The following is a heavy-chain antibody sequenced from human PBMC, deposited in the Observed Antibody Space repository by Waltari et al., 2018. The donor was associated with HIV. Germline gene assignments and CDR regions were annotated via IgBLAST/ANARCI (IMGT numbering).Heavy chain of an antibody. J-gene: IGHJ3*02. CDR1: GGSFGGYF. CDR2: VKHTGVT. CDR3: SRGSYDYVRGSLPGDAFEI. Sequence: WGAGVFKPSGNLSLVCAVSGGSFGGYFWTWLRQPPGGGLEWIGEVKHTGVTNYNSSLEGRVVISVDTSKSQVSRKVASGTATDTATYYCSRGSYDYVRGSLPGDAFEIWGRGTPVIVSS. D-gene: IGHD3-16*01. V-gene: IGHV4-34*01.